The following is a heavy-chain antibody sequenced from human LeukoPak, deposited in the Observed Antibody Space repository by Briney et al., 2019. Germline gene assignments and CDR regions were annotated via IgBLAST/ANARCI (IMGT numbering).Heavy chain of an antibody. CDR2: ISGNGGST. D-gene: IGHD6-19*01. Sequence: GGSVRLSCAASGFTFSSYAMTWVRQAPGKWLEWVSAISGNGGSTYYEDSVKGRFTISRDNSKNTLYLQMNSLRAVNTAVYYCAKRDSSGWYSSFDYWGQGTLVTVSS. CDR1: GFTFSSYA. V-gene: IGHV3-23*01. J-gene: IGHJ4*02. CDR3: AKRDSSGWYSSFDY.